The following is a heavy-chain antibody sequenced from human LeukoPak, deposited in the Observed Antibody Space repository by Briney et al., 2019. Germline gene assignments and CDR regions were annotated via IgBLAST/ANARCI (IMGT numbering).Heavy chain of an antibody. CDR3: ARVPGSGWYLQQDAFDI. V-gene: IGHV3-21*01. D-gene: IGHD6-19*01. CDR1: GFTFSSYS. Sequence: GGSLRLSCAASGFTFSSYSMNWVRQAPGKGLEWVSSISSSSSYIYYADSVKGRFTISRDNAKNSLYLQMNSLRAEDTAVYYCARVPGSGWYLQQDAFDIWGQGTMVTVSP. CDR2: ISSSSSYI. J-gene: IGHJ3*02.